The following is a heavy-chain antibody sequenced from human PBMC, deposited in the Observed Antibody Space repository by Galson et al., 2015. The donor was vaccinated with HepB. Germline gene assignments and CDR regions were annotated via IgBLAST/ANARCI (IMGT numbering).Heavy chain of an antibody. D-gene: IGHD6-13*01. J-gene: IGHJ5*02. V-gene: IGHV3-15*01. Sequence: SLRLSCAASGFTFSTAWMSWVRQAPGKGLEWVGRIKSKTDGGTTDYAAPVKGRFTISRDDSKNTLYLQMNSLKTEDTAVYYCTTHRKAARIAAAGTLLYWFDPWGQGTLVTVSS. CDR1: GFTFSTAW. CDR3: TTHRKAARIAAAGTLLYWFDP. CDR2: IKSKTDGGTT.